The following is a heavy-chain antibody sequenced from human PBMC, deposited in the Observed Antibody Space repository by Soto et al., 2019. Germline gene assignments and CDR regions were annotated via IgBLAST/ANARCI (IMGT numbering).Heavy chain of an antibody. CDR3: VRGDNWNDEASDY. CDR1: GFMFSNHG. V-gene: IGHV3-33*01. Sequence: QVQLVESGGGVVQPGRSLRRSWAASGFMFSNHGMHWVRQAPGKGLEWVAVIWSDGNNRYYAYSVKGRFTISRDNSKNTVYLQMNSLTAEDTAVYYCVRGDNWNDEASDYWGQGTLGTASA. D-gene: IGHD1-1*01. CDR2: IWSDGNNR. J-gene: IGHJ4*02.